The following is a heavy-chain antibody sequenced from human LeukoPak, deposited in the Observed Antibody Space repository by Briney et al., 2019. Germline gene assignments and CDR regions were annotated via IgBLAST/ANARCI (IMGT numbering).Heavy chain of an antibody. V-gene: IGHV3-43D*04. CDR2: ISWGGGST. CDR1: GFTFDDYA. Sequence: PGGSLRLSCAASGFTFDDYAMHWVRQAPGKGLEWVSLISWGGGSTYYADSVKGRFTISRDNSKNSLYLHMNSLGAEDTALYYCAKDRSGNSYGHFDYWGQGALVTVSS. J-gene: IGHJ4*02. CDR3: AKDRSGNSYGHFDY. D-gene: IGHD3-10*01.